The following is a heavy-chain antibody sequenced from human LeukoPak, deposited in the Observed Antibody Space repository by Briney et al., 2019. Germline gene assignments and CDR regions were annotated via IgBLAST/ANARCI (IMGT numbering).Heavy chain of an antibody. J-gene: IGHJ4*02. Sequence: SETPSLTCSVSGGSISSYYWSWIRQPPGKGLEWIGYIYYSGSTNYNPSLKSRVTISVDTSKNQFSLKLSSVTAADTAVYYCARLIVGYYGSGTYYTIDYWGQGTLVTVSS. D-gene: IGHD3-10*01. CDR1: GGSISSYY. CDR2: IYYSGST. CDR3: ARLIVGYYGSGTYYTIDY. V-gene: IGHV4-59*08.